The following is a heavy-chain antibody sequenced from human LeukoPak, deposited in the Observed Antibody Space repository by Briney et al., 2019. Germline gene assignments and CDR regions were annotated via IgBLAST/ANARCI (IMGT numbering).Heavy chain of an antibody. D-gene: IGHD3-10*01. J-gene: IGHJ4*02. CDR2: FDPEDGEI. CDR1: GYTLTELS. CDR3: TTVTMVRGVIISLDY. V-gene: IGHV1-24*01. Sequence: GASVKVSYKVSGYTLTELSMHWVRQAPGKGLEWKGGFDPEDGEIIYAQKFQGRVTMTEDTSTDTAYMELSSLRSEVTAVYYCTTVTMVRGVIISLDYWGQGTLVTVSS.